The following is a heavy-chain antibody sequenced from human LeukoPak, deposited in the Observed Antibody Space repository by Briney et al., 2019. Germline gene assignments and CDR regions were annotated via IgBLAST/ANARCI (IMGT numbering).Heavy chain of an antibody. J-gene: IGHJ4*02. V-gene: IGHV3-33*01. CDR1: GFTFSSYG. CDR2: IWYDGSNK. D-gene: IGHD5-12*01. Sequence: GGSLRLSCAASGFTFSSYGMHWVRQAPGKGLEWVAVIWYDGSNKHYADSVKGRFTLSRDNSKNTLYLQMNSLRAEDTAVYYCARAVFGYEAPILIDYWGPGTLVTVSS. CDR3: ARAVFGYEAPILIDY.